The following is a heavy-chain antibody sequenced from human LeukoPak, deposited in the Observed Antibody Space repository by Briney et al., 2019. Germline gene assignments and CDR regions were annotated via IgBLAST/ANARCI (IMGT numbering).Heavy chain of an antibody. CDR1: GFIFRTYA. Sequence: GGSLRLSCAASGFIFRTYAMTWVRQAPGKGLEWVSATSGSGDKTYHADSVKGRFTISRDNSKNTVYLQMNRLRIEDTAEYYCAKEGEGYNYGYAYWGQGTLVTVSS. CDR3: AKEGEGYNYGYAY. V-gene: IGHV3-23*01. CDR2: TSGSGDKT. J-gene: IGHJ4*02. D-gene: IGHD5-18*01.